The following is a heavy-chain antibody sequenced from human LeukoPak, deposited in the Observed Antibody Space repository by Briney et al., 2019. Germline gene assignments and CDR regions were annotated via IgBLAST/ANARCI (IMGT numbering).Heavy chain of an antibody. V-gene: IGHV3-23*01. D-gene: IGHD1-14*01. CDR2: ISGSGGST. J-gene: IGHJ4*02. Sequence: VGSLRLSCAASGFTLSSYAMSWVREAPGKGLEWVSVISGSGGSTYYAASVKGRFTISRDTSKNTLYLQMNSLRAEDTAVYYCAKDKPYNQSPAGYFDYWGQGTLVTVSS. CDR1: GFTLSSYA. CDR3: AKDKPYNQSPAGYFDY.